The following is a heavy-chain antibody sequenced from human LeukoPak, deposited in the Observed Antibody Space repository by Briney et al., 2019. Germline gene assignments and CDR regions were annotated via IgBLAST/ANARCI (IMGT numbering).Heavy chain of an antibody. CDR1: GFTFSSYE. CDR3: ASLTDIEAGAVRY. J-gene: IGHJ4*02. V-gene: IGHV3-21*01. CDR2: ISSSSSYI. Sequence: GGSLRPSCAASGFTFSSYEMNWVRQAPGKGLEWVSSISSSSSYIYYADSVKGRFTISRDNAKNSLYLQMNSLRAEDTAVYYCASLTDIEAGAVRYWGQGTLVTVSS. D-gene: IGHD1-26*01.